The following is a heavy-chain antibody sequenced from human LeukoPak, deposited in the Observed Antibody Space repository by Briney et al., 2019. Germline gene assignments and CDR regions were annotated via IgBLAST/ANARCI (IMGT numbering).Heavy chain of an antibody. D-gene: IGHD1-26*01. CDR1: GGSISSSSYY. V-gene: IGHV4-39*01. CDR3: ARHYQWGVGKVDY. Sequence: PSETLSLTCTVSGGSISSSSYYWGWIRQPPGKGLEWIGSIYYSGSTYYNPSLKSRVTISVDTSKNQFSLKLSSVTAADTAVYYCARHYQWGVGKVDYWGQGTLVTVSS. CDR2: IYYSGST. J-gene: IGHJ4*02.